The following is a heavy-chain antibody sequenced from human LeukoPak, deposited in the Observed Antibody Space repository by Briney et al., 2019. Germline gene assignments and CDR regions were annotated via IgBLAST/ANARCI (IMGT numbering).Heavy chain of an antibody. CDR2: INSSSSYI. Sequence: PGGSLRLSCAASGFTFSSYSMNWVRQAPGKGLEWISSINSSSSYIYYADSVKGRFTISRDNAKNSLYLQMNSLRAEDTAVYYWARAPGDYDLHFGYWGQGTLVTVSS. V-gene: IGHV3-21*01. CDR1: GFTFSSYS. J-gene: IGHJ4*02. D-gene: IGHD4-17*01. CDR3: ARAPGDYDLHFGY.